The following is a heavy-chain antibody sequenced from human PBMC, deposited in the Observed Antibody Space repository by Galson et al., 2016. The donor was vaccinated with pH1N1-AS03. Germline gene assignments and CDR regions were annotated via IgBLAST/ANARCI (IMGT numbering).Heavy chain of an antibody. V-gene: IGHV3-23*01. J-gene: IGHJ4*02. CDR2: ISEAGDDT. CDR1: GFTFSSYA. CDR3: AKEHGYSYSYGR. Sequence: LRLSCAASGFTFSSYAMSWVRQAPGKGLEWVSHISEAGDDTNYADSVKGRFTISRDNSKSTLHLQMNRLRAEDTAVYYCAKEHGYSYSYGRWGQETPVTVSP. D-gene: IGHD5-18*01.